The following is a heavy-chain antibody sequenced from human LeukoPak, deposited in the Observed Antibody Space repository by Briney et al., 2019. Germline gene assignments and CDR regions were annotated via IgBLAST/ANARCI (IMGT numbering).Heavy chain of an antibody. CDR2: LHSGGST. Sequence: PGGSLRLSCAASGITVSSNYMSWVRQAPGKGLEWVSILHSGGSTYYADSVKGRFTISRDNSRNTLYLQMNSLRAEDTAVYYCASRDKGYYYGMDVWGQGTPVTVSS. CDR3: ASRDKGYYYGMDV. J-gene: IGHJ6*02. D-gene: IGHD5-24*01. V-gene: IGHV3-66*01. CDR1: GITVSSNY.